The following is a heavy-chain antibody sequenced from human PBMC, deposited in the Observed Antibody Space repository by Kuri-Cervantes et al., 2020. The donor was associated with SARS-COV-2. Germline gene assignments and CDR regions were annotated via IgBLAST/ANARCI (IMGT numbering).Heavy chain of an antibody. CDR1: GGSISSYY. D-gene: IGHD6-6*01. V-gene: IGHV4-59*01. J-gene: IGHJ6*03. CDR2: IYYSGST. CDR3: ARWGYSSSSSGLVYYYYYMDV. Sequence: SETLSLTCTVSGGSISSYYWSWIRQPPGKGLEWIGYIYYSGSTNYNPSLKSRVTISVDTSKNQFSLKLSSVTAADTAVYYCARWGYSSSSSGLVYYYYYMDVWGKGTTVTVSS.